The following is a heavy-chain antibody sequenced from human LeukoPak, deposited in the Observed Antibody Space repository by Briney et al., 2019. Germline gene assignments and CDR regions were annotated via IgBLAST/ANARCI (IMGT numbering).Heavy chain of an antibody. Sequence: PGGSLRLSCAAPGFTVSSNYMSWVRRAPGKGLEWVSSISGSSSYIYYADSVKGRFTISRHNAKNSLYLQMNSLRAEDTAVYYCARVSAGVIGMKDVFDIWGQGTMVTVSS. J-gene: IGHJ3*02. CDR2: ISGSSSYI. V-gene: IGHV3-21*01. CDR3: ARVSAGVIGMKDVFDI. D-gene: IGHD3-16*02. CDR1: GFTVSSNY.